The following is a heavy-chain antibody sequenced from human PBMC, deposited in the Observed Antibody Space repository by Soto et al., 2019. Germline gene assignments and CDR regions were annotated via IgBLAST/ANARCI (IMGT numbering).Heavy chain of an antibody. Sequence: SETLSLTCTVSGSSISSGDYYWSWIRQPPGKGLEWIGYIYYSGSTYYNPSLKSRVTISVDTSKNQFSLKLSSVTAADTAVYYCAREGAYGDSNWFDPWGQGTPVTVSS. D-gene: IGHD4-17*01. J-gene: IGHJ5*02. CDR2: IYYSGST. CDR1: GSSISSGDYY. CDR3: AREGAYGDSNWFDP. V-gene: IGHV4-30-4*01.